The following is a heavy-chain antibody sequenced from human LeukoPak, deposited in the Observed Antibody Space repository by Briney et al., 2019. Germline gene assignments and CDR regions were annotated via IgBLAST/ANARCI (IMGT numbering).Heavy chain of an antibody. CDR3: ASGGSYYYDSSGLFPHY. J-gene: IGHJ4*02. Sequence: ASVKVSCKASGYTFTSYYMHWVRQAPGQGLEWMGIINPSGGSTSYAQKFQGRVTMTRDMSTSTVYMELSSLRSEDTAVYYCASGGSYYYDSSGLFPHYWGQGTLVTVSS. CDR1: GYTFTSYY. V-gene: IGHV1-46*01. CDR2: INPSGGST. D-gene: IGHD3-22*01.